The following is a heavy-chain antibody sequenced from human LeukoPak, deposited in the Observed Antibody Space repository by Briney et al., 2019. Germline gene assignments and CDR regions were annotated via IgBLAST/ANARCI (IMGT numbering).Heavy chain of an antibody. CDR2: IYYSGSA. D-gene: IGHD3-22*01. Sequence: SETLSLTCTVSGGSISSGGYYWSWIRQPPGKGLEWIGYIYYSGSAYYNPSLKSRVTISVDTSKNQFSLKLSSVTAADTAVYYCARGRTDYYDSSGYYYFDYWGQGTLVTVSS. CDR3: ARGRTDYYDSSGYYYFDY. J-gene: IGHJ4*02. V-gene: IGHV4-30-4*08. CDR1: GGSISSGGYY.